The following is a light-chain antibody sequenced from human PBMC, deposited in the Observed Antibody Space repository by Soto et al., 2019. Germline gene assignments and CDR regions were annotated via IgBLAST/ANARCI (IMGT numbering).Light chain of an antibody. CDR1: QSLGIW. CDR2: DAS. V-gene: IGKV1-5*01. Sequence: SQMTQAASSLSASVGDRVTITCRASQSLGIWLAWHQHKPGKAPTLLIYDASTLKSGVPSRFSGSGSGTKFTLTISSLQPDDFAAYYCQEYDSYSGTFGQGTKVDIK. CDR3: QEYDSYSGT. J-gene: IGKJ1*01.